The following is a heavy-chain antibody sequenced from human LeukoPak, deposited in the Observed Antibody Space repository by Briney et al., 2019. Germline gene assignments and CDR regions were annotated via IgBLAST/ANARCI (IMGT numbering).Heavy chain of an antibody. CDR2: IYTSGST. D-gene: IGHD2-8*02. CDR3: ARLGGVNYYYYMDV. V-gene: IGHV4-4*07. J-gene: IGHJ6*03. CDR1: GGSISSYY. Sequence: PSETLSLTCTVSGGSISSYYWSWIRQPAGKGLEWIGRIYTSGSTNYNPSLKSRVTISVDTSKNQFSLKLSSVTAADTAVYYCARLGGVNYYYYMDVWGKGTTVTISS.